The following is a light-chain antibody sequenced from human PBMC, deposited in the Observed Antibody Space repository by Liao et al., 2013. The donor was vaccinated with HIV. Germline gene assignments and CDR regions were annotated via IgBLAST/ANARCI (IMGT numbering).Light chain of an antibody. V-gene: IGLV3-1*01. CDR1: KLENSY. CDR2: QDT. J-gene: IGLJ3*02. Sequence: SYELTQPPSVSVSPGQTASITCSGDKLENSYASWYQQKPSQPPVLVIYQDTKRPSGIPERFSGSNSGNTATLTISGTQAMDEADYYCQAWDSRTWVFGGGTKLTVL. CDR3: QAWDSRTWV.